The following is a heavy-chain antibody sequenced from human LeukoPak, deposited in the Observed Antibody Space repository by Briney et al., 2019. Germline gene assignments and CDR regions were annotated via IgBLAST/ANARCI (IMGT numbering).Heavy chain of an antibody. J-gene: IGHJ4*02. CDR3: AKAQHRSIWGYFDY. D-gene: IGHD2-21*01. CDR2: ISGSGGSP. V-gene: IGHV3-23*01. Sequence: PGGSLRLSCAASGFTFGSYAMSWVRQAPGKGLGWVSTISGSGGSPYYADSVKGRFTISRDNSKNTLYLQMNSLRAEDTAVFYCAKAQHRSIWGYFDYWGQGTLVTVSS. CDR1: GFTFGSYA.